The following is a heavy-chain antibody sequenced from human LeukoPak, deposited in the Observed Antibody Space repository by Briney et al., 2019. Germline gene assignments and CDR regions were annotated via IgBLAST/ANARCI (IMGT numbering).Heavy chain of an antibody. V-gene: IGHV1-2*02. CDR1: VYTFTGYY. CDR2: INPKSGGT. Sequence: GASVKVSCKTSVYTFTGYYMHWVRQAPGQGLEWMGWINPKSGGTNYAQRFQGRVTMTRDTSMNTAYMELSRLRSDDSAVYYCARYFYDSSGSSSDAFDIWGQGTMVTVSS. D-gene: IGHD3-22*01. J-gene: IGHJ3*02. CDR3: ARYFYDSSGSSSDAFDI.